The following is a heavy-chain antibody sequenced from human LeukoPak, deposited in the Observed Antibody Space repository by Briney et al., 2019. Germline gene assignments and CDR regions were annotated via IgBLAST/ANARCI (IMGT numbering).Heavy chain of an antibody. CDR1: GGTFSSYA. J-gene: IGHJ4*02. CDR2: IIPILGTA. D-gene: IGHD3-22*01. V-gene: IGHV1-69*01. Sequence: GSSVKVSCKASGGTFSSYAISWVRQAPGQGLEWMGGIIPILGTANYAQKFQGRVTITADESTSTAYMELSSLSSEDTAVYYCASSYYYDSSGYYRYWGQGTLVTVSS. CDR3: ASSYYYDSSGYYRY.